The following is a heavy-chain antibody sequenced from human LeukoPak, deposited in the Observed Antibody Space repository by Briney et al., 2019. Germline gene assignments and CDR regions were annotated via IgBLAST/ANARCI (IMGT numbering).Heavy chain of an antibody. CDR1: GYTFTSYD. V-gene: IGHV1-8*02. D-gene: IGHD1-1*01. CDR2: MNPNSGNT. J-gene: IGHJ4*02. Sequence: ASVKVSCKASGYTFTSYDINWVRQATGQGLEWMGWMNPNSGNTGYAQKFQGRITMTRNTSISTAYMELSSLRSEDTAVYYCARGLGNDGIFDYWGQGTLVTVSS. CDR3: ARGLGNDGIFDY.